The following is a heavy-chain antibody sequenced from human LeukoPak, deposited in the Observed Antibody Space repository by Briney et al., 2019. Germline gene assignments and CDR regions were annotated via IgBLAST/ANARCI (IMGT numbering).Heavy chain of an antibody. V-gene: IGHV4-39*07. Sequence: SETLSLTCTVSGGSISSSSYYWGWIRQPPGKGLEWIGSIYYSGSTYYNPSLKSRVTISVDTSKNQFSLKLSSVTAADTAVYYCARDGYCSGGSCYSGGEYFDYWGQGTLVTVSS. CDR1: GGSISSSSYY. D-gene: IGHD2-15*01. J-gene: IGHJ4*02. CDR3: ARDGYCSGGSCYSGGEYFDY. CDR2: IYYSGST.